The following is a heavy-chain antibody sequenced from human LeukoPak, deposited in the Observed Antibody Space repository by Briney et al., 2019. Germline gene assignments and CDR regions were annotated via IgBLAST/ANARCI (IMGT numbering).Heavy chain of an antibody. CDR3: ARADSAYDFRY. Sequence: ASVKVSCKASGYTFSGYFMNWVRQAPGQGLERMGWINPNSGGTNYAQKFQGRVTMTRDTSISTAYMELSSLRSDDTAVYYCARADSAYDFRYWGQGTLVTVSS. CDR2: INPNSGGT. D-gene: IGHD5-12*01. V-gene: IGHV1-2*02. J-gene: IGHJ4*02. CDR1: GYTFSGYF.